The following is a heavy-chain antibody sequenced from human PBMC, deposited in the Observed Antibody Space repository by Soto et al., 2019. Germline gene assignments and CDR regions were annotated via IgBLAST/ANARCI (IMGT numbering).Heavy chain of an antibody. CDR1: GYSFAIYC. D-gene: IGHD6-6*01. Sequence: PGESLKISCHGSGYSFAIYCIGLVLQMPGKDLDWMGIIYPGDSDTRYSPSFQGQVTISADKSLRTAYLQWTSLKASDTALYYCARTRSFTLGFYYDGMDVWGQGTTVTVSS. CDR2: IYPGDSDT. V-gene: IGHV5-51*01. CDR3: ARTRSFTLGFYYDGMDV. J-gene: IGHJ6*02.